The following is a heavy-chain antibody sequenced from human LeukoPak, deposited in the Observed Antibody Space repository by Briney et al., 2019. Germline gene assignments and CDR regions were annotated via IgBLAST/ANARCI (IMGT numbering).Heavy chain of an antibody. D-gene: IGHD3-22*01. CDR1: GGSISSSSYY. CDR2: IYYSGST. J-gene: IGHJ5*02. V-gene: IGHV4-39*01. CDR3: ARQYYYDSSGYYPNWFDP. Sequence: SETLSLTCTVSGGSISSSSYYWGWIRQPPGKGLEWIGSIYYSGSTYYNPSLKSRVTISVDTSKNQFSLKLISVTAADTAVYYCARQYYYDSSGYYPNWFDPWGQGTLVTVSS.